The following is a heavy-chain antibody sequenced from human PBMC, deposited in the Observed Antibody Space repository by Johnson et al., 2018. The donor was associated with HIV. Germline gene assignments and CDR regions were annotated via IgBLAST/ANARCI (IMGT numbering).Heavy chain of an antibody. Sequence: VQLVESGGGLVKPGGSLRLSCAASGFTFSDYYMSWIRQAPGKGLEWISYISSSGSTIYYADSVKGRFSISRDNAKNSLYLQLSSLRAEDTAVFYCARDWRGAYAYDYGSDGFDLWGQGTMVTVSS. D-gene: IGHD3-16*01. CDR1: GFTFSDYY. CDR2: ISSSGSTI. V-gene: IGHV3-11*04. J-gene: IGHJ3*01. CDR3: ARDWRGAYAYDYGSDGFDL.